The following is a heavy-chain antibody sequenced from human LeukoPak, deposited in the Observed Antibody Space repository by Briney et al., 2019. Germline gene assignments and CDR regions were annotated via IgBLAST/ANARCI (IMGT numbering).Heavy chain of an antibody. D-gene: IGHD2-15*01. CDR1: GFTFSNYG. CDR2: IFGSGGAI. V-gene: IGHV3-48*03. Sequence: GGTLRLSCAASGFTFSNYGMNWVRQAPGQGLELVSHIFGSGGAIYYADSVKGRFTISRDNAKNSLYLQVNRLRAEDTAVYYCAREAAGPRWGGNYYGMDVWGQGTTVTVSS. CDR3: AREAAGPRWGGNYYGMDV. J-gene: IGHJ6*02.